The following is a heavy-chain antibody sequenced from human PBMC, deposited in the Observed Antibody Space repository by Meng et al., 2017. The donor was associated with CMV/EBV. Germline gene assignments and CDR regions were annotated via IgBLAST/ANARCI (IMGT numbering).Heavy chain of an antibody. CDR3: ARAAGSSWYRDYYYGMDV. J-gene: IGHJ6*02. CDR1: GGSISSYY. CDR2: IYYSGST. Sequence: SETLSLTCTVSGGSISSYYWSWIRQPPGKVLEWIGYIYYSGSTKYNPSLKSRVTISVDTSKNQFSLKLSSVTAADTAVYYCARAAGSSWYRDYYYGMDVWGQGTTVTVSS. D-gene: IGHD6-13*01. V-gene: IGHV4-59*01.